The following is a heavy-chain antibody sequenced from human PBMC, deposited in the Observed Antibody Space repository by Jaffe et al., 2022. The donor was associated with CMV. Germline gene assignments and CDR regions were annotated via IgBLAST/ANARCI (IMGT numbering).Heavy chain of an antibody. Sequence: QVQLVESGGGVVQPGRSLRLSCAASGFTFSSYGMHWVRQAPGKGLEWVAVIWYDGSNKYYADSVKGRFTISRDNSKNTLYLQMNSLRAEDTAVYYCARDAFPANYYDSSGYYPENLDVWGKGTTVTVSS. V-gene: IGHV3-33*08. CDR2: IWYDGSNK. CDR1: GFTFSSYG. J-gene: IGHJ6*04. D-gene: IGHD3-22*01. CDR3: ARDAFPANYYDSSGYYPENLDV.